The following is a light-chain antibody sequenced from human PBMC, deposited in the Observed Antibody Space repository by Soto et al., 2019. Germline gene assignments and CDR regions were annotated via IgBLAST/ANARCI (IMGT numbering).Light chain of an antibody. CDR3: ISFTSSNSWV. V-gene: IGLV2-14*01. Sequence: QSVLTQPASVSGSPGQSITISCTGTRRDVGTYNYVSWYQQQPGKAPKLMIYEVSNRPSGVSDRFSGSKSGNTASLTISGLPAVDEADYYCISFTSSNSWVFGGGTKLTVL. CDR1: RRDVGTYNY. CDR2: EVS. J-gene: IGLJ3*02.